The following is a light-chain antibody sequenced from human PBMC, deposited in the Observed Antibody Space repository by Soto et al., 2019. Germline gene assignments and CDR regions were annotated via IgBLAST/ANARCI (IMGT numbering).Light chain of an antibody. J-gene: IGKJ1*01. CDR1: QGISTY. V-gene: IGKV1-39*01. CDR3: QQSYSITWT. CDR2: AAS. Sequence: DIQMTQSPSSLSASVGDRVTITCRGSQGISTYLNWYQQKPGKAPKLLIYAASSLQSGVPSRFSGSGSETDFTLTISSLQPEDFATYSCQQSYSITWTFGQGTKVDIK.